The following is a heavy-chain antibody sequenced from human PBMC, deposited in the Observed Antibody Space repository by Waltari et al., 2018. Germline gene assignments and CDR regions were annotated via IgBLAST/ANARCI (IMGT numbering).Heavy chain of an antibody. D-gene: IGHD6-6*01. J-gene: IGHJ4*02. CDR3: TGDSSSSDY. CDR2: NYYSGST. CDR1: GGSISSHY. Sequence: QVQLQESGPGLVKPSETLSLTCTVSGGSISSHYWSWIRQPPGKGLEWIGYNYYSGSTNYNPSLKSRVTISVDTSKNQFSLKLRSVTAADTAVYYCTGDSSSSDYWGQGTLVTVSS. V-gene: IGHV4-59*11.